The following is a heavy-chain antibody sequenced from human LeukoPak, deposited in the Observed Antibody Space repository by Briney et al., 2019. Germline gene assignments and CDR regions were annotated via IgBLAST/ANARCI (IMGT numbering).Heavy chain of an antibody. D-gene: IGHD3-22*01. V-gene: IGHV3-74*01. CDR2: INSDGSST. Sequence: PGGSLRLSCAASGFTFSSYSMNWVRQAPGKGLVWVSRINSDGSSTSYADSVKGRFTISRDNAKNTLYLQMNSLRAEDTAVYYCARDTYYYDSSGYYYDDYWGQGTLVTVSS. CDR3: ARDTYYYDSSGYYYDDY. CDR1: GFTFSSYS. J-gene: IGHJ4*02.